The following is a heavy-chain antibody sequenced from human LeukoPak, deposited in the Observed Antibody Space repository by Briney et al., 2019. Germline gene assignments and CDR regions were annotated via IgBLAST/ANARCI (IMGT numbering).Heavy chain of an antibody. V-gene: IGHV3-30*03. CDR1: GFTFSSYA. D-gene: IGHD5-12*01. CDR3: ARLRGSSWYFDV. Sequence: GGSLRLSCAASGFTFSSYAMSWVRQAPGKGLEWVAAISYDGSNKYYADSVKGRFTMSRDNSKNTLYLQMNSLRAEDTAVYYCARLRGSSWYFDVWGRGTLVTVSS. CDR2: ISYDGSNK. J-gene: IGHJ2*01.